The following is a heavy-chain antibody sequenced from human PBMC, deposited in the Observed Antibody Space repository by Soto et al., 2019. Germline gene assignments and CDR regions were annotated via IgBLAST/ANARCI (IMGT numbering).Heavy chain of an antibody. Sequence: EVQLVESGGVLVKPGGSLRRSCAASGFTFSNYGMNWVRQAPGKGLEWVSSISSSSSNIYYGDSVKGRFTISRDNAKSSLYLQMNSLRAEDSAMYYCARELDGTSQIDNWGQGTLVTVSS. D-gene: IGHD2-2*01. V-gene: IGHV3-21*01. CDR1: GFTFSNYG. CDR2: ISSSSSNI. CDR3: ARELDGTSQIDN. J-gene: IGHJ4*02.